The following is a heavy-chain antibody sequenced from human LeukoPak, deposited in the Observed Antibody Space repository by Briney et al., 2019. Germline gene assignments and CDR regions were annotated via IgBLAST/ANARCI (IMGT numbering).Heavy chain of an antibody. D-gene: IGHD5-24*01. CDR3: ARGNGYNYY. Sequence: SETLSLTCTVSGASLSGYYWSWIRQPPGKGLEWIGYIYYSGSTNYNPSLKSRVTISVDTSKSHFSLNLRSVTAADTAVYYCARGNGYNYYWGQGTLVTVSS. J-gene: IGHJ4*02. CDR2: IYYSGST. CDR1: GASLSGYY. V-gene: IGHV4-59*01.